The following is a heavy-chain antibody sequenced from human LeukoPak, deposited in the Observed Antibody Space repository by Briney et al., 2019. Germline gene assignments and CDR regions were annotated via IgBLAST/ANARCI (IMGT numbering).Heavy chain of an antibody. CDR1: GFAFSSYG. CDR3: AKATGATVYNAFDI. J-gene: IGHJ3*02. Sequence: GGSLRLSCAASGFAFSSYGIHWVGQVRGKGLEGVSFISYDGTNKYYTDSVKGRFTISRDNAKNTLYLQMNSLRAEDTAVYYCAKATGATVYNAFDIWGQGTMVTVSS. V-gene: IGHV3-30*19. D-gene: IGHD1-26*01. CDR2: ISYDGTNK.